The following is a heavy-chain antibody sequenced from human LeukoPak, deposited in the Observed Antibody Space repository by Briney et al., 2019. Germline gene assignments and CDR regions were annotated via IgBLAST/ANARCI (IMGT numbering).Heavy chain of an antibody. Sequence: GGSLRLSCAASGFTFSSYAMSWVRQAPGKGLEWVSAISDNGGRIYYADSVKGRFTISRVNSKNTLYLQMNSLRAEDTAVYYCAKPPVTDFWSGSTSGGDYWGQGTLVTVSS. CDR2: ISDNGGRI. CDR3: AKPPVTDFWSGSTSGGDY. CDR1: GFTFSSYA. J-gene: IGHJ4*02. V-gene: IGHV3-23*01. D-gene: IGHD3-3*01.